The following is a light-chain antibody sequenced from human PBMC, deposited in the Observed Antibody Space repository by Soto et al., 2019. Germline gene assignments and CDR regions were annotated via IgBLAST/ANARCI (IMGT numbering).Light chain of an antibody. CDR3: QQYNTWPPYT. CDR2: GAS. J-gene: IGKJ2*01. V-gene: IGKV3-15*01. CDR1: QSVSSN. Sequence: EIVMTQSPATLSVSPGERATLSFRASQSVSSNLAWYQQKPGQAPRLLIYGASTRATGIPARFSGSGSGTEFTLTISSLQSEAFAVYYCQQYNTWPPYTFGQGTKLEIK.